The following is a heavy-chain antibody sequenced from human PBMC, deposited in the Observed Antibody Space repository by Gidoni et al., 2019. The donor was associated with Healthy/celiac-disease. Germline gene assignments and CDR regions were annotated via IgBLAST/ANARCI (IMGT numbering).Heavy chain of an antibody. Sequence: EVQLLESGGGLVQTGGSLRLSCAASGFTFSSYAMSWVRQAPGKGLEWVSAISGSGGSTYYADSVKGRFTISRDNSKNTLYLQMNSLRAEDTAVYYCAKDRTVTKRYWYFDLWGRGTLVTVSS. V-gene: IGHV3-23*01. CDR1: GFTFSSYA. J-gene: IGHJ2*01. D-gene: IGHD4-17*01. CDR2: ISGSGGST. CDR3: AKDRTVTKRYWYFDL.